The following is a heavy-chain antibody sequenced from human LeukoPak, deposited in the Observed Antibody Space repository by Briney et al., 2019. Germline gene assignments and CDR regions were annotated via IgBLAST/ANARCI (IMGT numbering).Heavy chain of an antibody. V-gene: IGHV3-23*01. CDR1: GFTFSSYG. CDR2: NSGSGGST. CDR3: AKTGYSSSWSRWGSYYYYYYMDV. D-gene: IGHD6-13*01. J-gene: IGHJ6*03. Sequence: PGGSLRLPCAASGFTFSSYGKSWVPQAPGKGLEGVSDNSGSGGSTHYAHSVKGRFTISRDNSKNTLYLQMNSLRAEDTAVYYCAKTGYSSSWSRWGSYYYYYYMDVWGKGTTVTISS.